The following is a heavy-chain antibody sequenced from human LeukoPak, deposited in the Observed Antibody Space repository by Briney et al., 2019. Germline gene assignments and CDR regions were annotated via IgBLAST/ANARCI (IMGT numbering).Heavy chain of an antibody. J-gene: IGHJ5*02. D-gene: IGHD3-10*01. V-gene: IGHV1-2*02. Sequence: ASVKVSCKASGYTFTGYYMHWVRQAPGQGLEWMGWINPNSGGTNYAQKLQGRVTMTTDTSTSTAYMELRSLRSDDTAVYYCARDPLYYGSGINWFDPWGQGTLVTVSS. CDR2: INPNSGGT. CDR1: GYTFTGYY. CDR3: ARDPLYYGSGINWFDP.